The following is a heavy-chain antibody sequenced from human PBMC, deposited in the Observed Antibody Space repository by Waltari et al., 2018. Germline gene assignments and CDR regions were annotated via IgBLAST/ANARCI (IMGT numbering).Heavy chain of an antibody. Sequence: QVQLQESGPGLVKPSQTLSLTCTVSGGSISSGGYYWSWIRQHPGKGWEWIGYSYYSGRTYYNPSLKRRVTISVDPSKNQFSLKLSAVTAADTAVYYCASGELLTLFDYWGQGTLVTVSS. CDR1: GGSISSGGYY. J-gene: IGHJ4*02. CDR3: ASGELLTLFDY. D-gene: IGHD1-7*01. V-gene: IGHV4-31*03. CDR2: SYYSGRT.